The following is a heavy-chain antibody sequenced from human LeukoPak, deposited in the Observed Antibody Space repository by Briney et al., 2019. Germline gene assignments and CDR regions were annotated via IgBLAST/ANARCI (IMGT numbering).Heavy chain of an antibody. CDR2: INHSGST. CDR1: GGSFSGYY. D-gene: IGHD4-11*01. J-gene: IGHJ5*02. CDR3: ARARTTVRFDP. V-gene: IGHV4-34*01. Sequence: SETLTLTCAVYGGSFSGYYWSWIRQPPGKGLEWIGEINHSGSTNYNPSLKSRVTISVDTSKNQFSLKLSSVTAADTAVYYCARARTTVRFDPWGQGTLVTVSS.